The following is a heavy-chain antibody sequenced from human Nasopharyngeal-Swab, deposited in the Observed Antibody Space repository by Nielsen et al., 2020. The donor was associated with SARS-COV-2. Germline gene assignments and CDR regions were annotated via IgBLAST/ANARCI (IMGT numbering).Heavy chain of an antibody. J-gene: IGHJ6*03. CDR3: AREGRGSGYYYYMDV. CDR2: IIPIFGTA. V-gene: IGHV1-69*06. Sequence: VRQMPGKGLEWMGGIIPIFGTANYAQKFQDRVTITADKSTSTAYMELSSLRSEDTAVYYCAREGRGSGYYYYMDVWGKGTTVTVSS. D-gene: IGHD3-10*01.